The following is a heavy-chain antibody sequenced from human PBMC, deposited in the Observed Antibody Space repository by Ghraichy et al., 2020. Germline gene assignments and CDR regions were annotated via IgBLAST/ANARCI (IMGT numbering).Heavy chain of an antibody. CDR2: IYYSGST. CDR1: GGSISSSSYY. J-gene: IGHJ5*02. CDR3: ARGSFNAAATNWFDP. D-gene: IGHD2-2*01. V-gene: IGHV4-39*07. Sequence: LETLSLTCTVSGGSISSSSYYWGWIRQPPGKGLEWIGSIYYSGSTYYNPSLKSRVTISVDTSKNQFSLKLSSVTAADTAVYYCARGSFNAAATNWFDPWGQGTLVTVSS.